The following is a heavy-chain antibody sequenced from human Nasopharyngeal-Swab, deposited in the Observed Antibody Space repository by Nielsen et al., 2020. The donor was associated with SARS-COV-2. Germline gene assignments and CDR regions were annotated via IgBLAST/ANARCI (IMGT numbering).Heavy chain of an antibody. CDR2: IKQDGSEK. V-gene: IGHV3-7*03. CDR3: ARACGGGSCPNYFDY. J-gene: IGHJ4*02. D-gene: IGHD2-15*01. CDR1: GFTFSSFW. Sequence: GESLKISCVGTGFTFSSFWMNWVRQAPGKGLEWVANIKQDGSEKYYVDSVKGRFTTSRDNAKNSLYLQMNSLRAEDTAVYYCARACGGGSCPNYFDYWGQGTLVTVSS.